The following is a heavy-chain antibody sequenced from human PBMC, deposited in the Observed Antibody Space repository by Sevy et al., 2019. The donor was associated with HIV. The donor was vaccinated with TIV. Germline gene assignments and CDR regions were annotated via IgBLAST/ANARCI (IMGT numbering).Heavy chain of an antibody. V-gene: IGHV3-15*04. Sequence: VGSLRLSCAVSGFTFNNAWMNWVRQAPGTELQWVGLIESKIDGETTDYAAPVKGRFTISRDDSKNTLYLQMNSLKIEDTAVYYCATAPGYYDSAPFDYWGPGTLVTVSS. CDR1: GFTFNNAW. CDR3: ATAPGYYDSAPFDY. J-gene: IGHJ4*02. D-gene: IGHD3-22*01. CDR2: IESKIDGETT.